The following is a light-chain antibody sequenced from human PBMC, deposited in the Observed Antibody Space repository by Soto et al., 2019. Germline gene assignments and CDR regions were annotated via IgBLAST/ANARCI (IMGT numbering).Light chain of an antibody. CDR1: SSDVDGYNY. V-gene: IGLV2-11*01. J-gene: IGLJ1*01. CDR2: DVS. Sequence: QSLLTQPRSVSGSPGQSVTISCTGTSSDVDGYNYVSWYQQHPGKAPKLMIYDVSERPSGVPDRFSGSKSGNTASLTISGLQADDEADYYCCSYAGSYTSYVFGTGTKVTVL. CDR3: CSYAGSYTSYV.